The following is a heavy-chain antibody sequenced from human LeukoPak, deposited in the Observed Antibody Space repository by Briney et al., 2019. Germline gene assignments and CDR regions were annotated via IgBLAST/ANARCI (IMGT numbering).Heavy chain of an antibody. CDR2: MYNSGST. V-gene: IGHV4-59*01. Sequence: PSETLSLTCTVSGGSISGSYWSWIRQPPGKGLEWIAYMYNSGSTNYDPSLKSRVTISIDTSKNQFSLKLSSLTAADTAIYYCARGIESYGDYGYWGQGILVTVSS. CDR1: GGSISGSY. J-gene: IGHJ4*02. D-gene: IGHD4-17*01. CDR3: ARGIESYGDYGY.